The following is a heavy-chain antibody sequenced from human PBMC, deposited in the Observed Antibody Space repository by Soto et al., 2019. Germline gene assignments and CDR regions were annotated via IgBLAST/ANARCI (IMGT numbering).Heavy chain of an antibody. CDR3: ARAYGDYVFDY. CDR2: IYHSRST. D-gene: IGHD4-17*01. Sequence: SETLSLTCAVSGGSISSGGYSWSWIRQPPGKGLEWIGYIYHSRSTYYNPSLKSRVTISVDTSKNQFSLKLSSVTAADTAVYYCARAYGDYVFDYWGQGTLVTVSS. CDR1: GGSISSGGYS. J-gene: IGHJ4*02. V-gene: IGHV4-30-2*01.